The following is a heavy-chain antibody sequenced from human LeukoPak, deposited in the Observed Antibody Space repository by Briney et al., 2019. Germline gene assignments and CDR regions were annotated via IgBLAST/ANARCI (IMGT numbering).Heavy chain of an antibody. CDR2: ISGDGTIK. D-gene: IGHD6-6*01. CDR1: GFPFSSYW. CDR3: ARDLGSSVDS. J-gene: IGHJ4*02. Sequence: GGSLRLSCEPSGFPFSSYWMLWVRQAPGKGLVWVSRISGDGTIKTYADFVRGRFIISRDNSKNTLYLQMNSLRAEDTAVYYCARDLGSSVDSWGQGTLVTVSS. V-gene: IGHV3-74*03.